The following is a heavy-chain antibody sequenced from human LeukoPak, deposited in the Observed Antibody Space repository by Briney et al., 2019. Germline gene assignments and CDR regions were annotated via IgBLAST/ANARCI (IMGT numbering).Heavy chain of an antibody. V-gene: IGHV4-59*01. J-gene: IGHJ3*02. CDR1: GGSISSYY. D-gene: IGHD2-2*01. Sequence: SETLSLTCTVSGGSISSYYWSWIRQPPGKGLEWIGYIYYSGSTNYNPSLKSRVTISVDTSKNQFSLKLSSVTAADTAVYYCARGRDSVVENDAFDIWGQGTMVTVSS. CDR3: ARGRDSVVENDAFDI. CDR2: IYYSGST.